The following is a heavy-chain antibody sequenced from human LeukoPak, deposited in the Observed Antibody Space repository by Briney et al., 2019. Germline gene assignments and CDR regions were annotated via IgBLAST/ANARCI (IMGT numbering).Heavy chain of an antibody. CDR1: GGSISSGDYY. CDR2: IYYSGST. V-gene: IGHV4-30-4*01. CDR3: ARDKASALFDP. Sequence: PSETLSLTCTVSGGSISSGDYYWSWIRQPPGKGLEWIGYIYYSGSTYYNPSLKSRVTISVDTSKNQFSLKLSSVTAADTAVYYCARDKASALFDPWGQGTLVTVSS. J-gene: IGHJ5*02.